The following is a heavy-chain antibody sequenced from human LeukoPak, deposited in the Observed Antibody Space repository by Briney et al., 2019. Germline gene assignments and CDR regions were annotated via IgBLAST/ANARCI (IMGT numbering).Heavy chain of an antibody. CDR2: INIDGSTT. Sequence: GDSLRLSCAASGFTFSTSWMHWVRQAPGKGLVWVSCINIDGSTTTYADSVKGRFTISRDNAKNTVYLQMNSLRAEDTAVYYCARGTGTTFDYWGQGTPVTVSS. V-gene: IGHV3-74*01. J-gene: IGHJ4*02. D-gene: IGHD1-7*01. CDR1: GFTFSTSW. CDR3: ARGTGTTFDY.